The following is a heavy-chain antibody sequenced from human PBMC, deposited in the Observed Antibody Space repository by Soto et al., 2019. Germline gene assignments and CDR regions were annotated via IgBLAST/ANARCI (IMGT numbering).Heavy chain of an antibody. Sequence: GSLRLSCAASGFNFSNYGMNWVRQAPRKGLQWVSCISSSRSYVSYADSVKGGFIIFRDNAKNSVYLQMNSLRAEDTAVYYCARSDCTSTSCYVVWFDPWGQGP. CDR1: GFNFSNYG. J-gene: IGHJ5*02. D-gene: IGHD2-2*01. CDR3: ARSDCTSTSCYVVWFDP. V-gene: IGHV3-21*01. CDR2: ISSSRSYV.